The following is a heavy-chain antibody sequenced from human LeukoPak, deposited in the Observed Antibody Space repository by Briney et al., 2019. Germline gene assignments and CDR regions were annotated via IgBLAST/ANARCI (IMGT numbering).Heavy chain of an antibody. CDR2: FSSGGGAI. CDR1: GFTFSDYH. Sequence: GGSLRLSCAASGFTFSDYHMSWIRQAPGKGLEFVSFFSSGGGAIYYADSVKGRFTISRDNAKNSLFLQMNSLRAEDTAVYYCASSDSGSYSYYFDYWGQGTLVTVSS. J-gene: IGHJ4*02. D-gene: IGHD1-26*01. CDR3: ASSDSGSYSYYFDY. V-gene: IGHV3-11*01.